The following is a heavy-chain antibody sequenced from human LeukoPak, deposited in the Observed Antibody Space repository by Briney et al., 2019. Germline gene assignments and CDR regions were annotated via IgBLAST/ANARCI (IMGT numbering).Heavy chain of an antibody. D-gene: IGHD3-22*01. Sequence: ASVKVSCKASGYTFTSYGISWVRQAPGQGLEWMGWISAYNGNTNYAQKLQGRVTMTTDTSTSTAYMELRSLRSDDTAMYYCARSHYYDSSGYVGYWGQGTLVTVSS. CDR3: ARSHYYDSSGYVGY. J-gene: IGHJ4*02. CDR2: ISAYNGNT. V-gene: IGHV1-18*01. CDR1: GYTFTSYG.